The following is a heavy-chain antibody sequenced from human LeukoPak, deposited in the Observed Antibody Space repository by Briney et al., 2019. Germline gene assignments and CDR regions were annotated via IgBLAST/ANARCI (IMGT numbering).Heavy chain of an antibody. Sequence: SETLSLTCTVSGVSISSSNWWSWVRQPPGKGLEWIGEIYDSGSTNYNPSLKRRVTISLDKSKNQFSLKLSSVTAADTAVYYCARGHRTALRSWFDPWGQGTLVTVSS. V-gene: IGHV4-4*02. D-gene: IGHD5-18*01. CDR1: GVSISSSNW. J-gene: IGHJ5*02. CDR3: ARGHRTALRSWFDP. CDR2: IYDSGST.